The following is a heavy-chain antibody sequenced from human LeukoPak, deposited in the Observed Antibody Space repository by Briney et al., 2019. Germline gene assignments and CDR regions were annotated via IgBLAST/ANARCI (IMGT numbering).Heavy chain of an antibody. CDR2: ISSSGSTI. CDR1: GFTVSSNY. CDR3: ARSRYCSGGSCSDAFDI. V-gene: IGHV3-11*04. D-gene: IGHD2-15*01. J-gene: IGHJ3*02. Sequence: GGSLRLSCAASGFTVSSNYMSWVRQAPGKGLEWVSYISSSGSTIYYADSVKGRFTISRDNAKNSLYLQMNSLRAEDTAVYYCARSRYCSGGSCSDAFDIWGQGTMVTVSS.